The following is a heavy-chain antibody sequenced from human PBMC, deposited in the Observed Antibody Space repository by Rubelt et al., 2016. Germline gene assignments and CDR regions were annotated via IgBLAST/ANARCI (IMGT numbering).Heavy chain of an antibody. Sequence: QLQLQESGPGLVKPSETLSLTCTVSGGSISSSSYYWGWIRQPPGKGLEWIGSIYYSGSTYYKPSLKSRVTISGDTSNNQFSLKLSAVTAADAAVDYWARVVPAAIGASHSFDYWGQGTLVTVSS. CDR1: GGSISSSSYY. V-gene: IGHV4-39*01. J-gene: IGHJ4*02. D-gene: IGHD2-2*02. CDR3: ARVVPAAIGASHSFDY. CDR2: IYYSGST.